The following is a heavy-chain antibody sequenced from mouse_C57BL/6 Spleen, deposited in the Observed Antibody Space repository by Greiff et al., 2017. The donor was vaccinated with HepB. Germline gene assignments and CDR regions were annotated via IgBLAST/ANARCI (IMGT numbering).Heavy chain of an antibody. CDR2: IWSGGST. Sequence: VNVVESGPGLVQPSQSLSITCTVSGFSLTSYGVHWVRQSPGKGLEWLGVIWSGGSTDYNAAFISRLSISKDNSKSQVFFKMNSLQADDTAIYYCARNFPYITTVVAHWYFDVWGTGTTVTVSS. J-gene: IGHJ1*03. D-gene: IGHD1-1*01. CDR3: ARNFPYITTVVAHWYFDV. V-gene: IGHV2-2*01. CDR1: GFSLTSYG.